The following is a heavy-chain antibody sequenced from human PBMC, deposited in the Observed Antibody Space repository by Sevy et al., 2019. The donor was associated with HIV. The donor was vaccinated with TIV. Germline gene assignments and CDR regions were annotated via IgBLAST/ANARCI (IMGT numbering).Heavy chain of an antibody. CDR2: IHRDDTT. CDR3: ARGKSGYGYALNY. J-gene: IGHJ4*02. Sequence: GGSLRLSCAASGFTVNSNYMTWVRQAPGKGLEGVSVIHRDDTTYHAEYVKDRFTSSKDNFKNTLYLHMSSLRAEDTAVYYCARGKSGYGYALNYWGQGTLVTVSS. V-gene: IGHV3-66*01. D-gene: IGHD5-18*01. CDR1: GFTVNSNY.